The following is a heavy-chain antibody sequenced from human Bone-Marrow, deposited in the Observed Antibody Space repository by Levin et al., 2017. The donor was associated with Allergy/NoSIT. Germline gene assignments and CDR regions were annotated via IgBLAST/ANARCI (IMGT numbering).Heavy chain of an antibody. CDR1: GFTFRTFA. CDR3: AKAGGSDSYRRSYYYPLDV. J-gene: IGHJ6*02. CDR2: ISATGSTT. Sequence: GGSLRLSCAASGFTFRTFAMTWVRQAPGKGLEWISSISATGSTTYYSDSVKGRFSISRDNSKTTLYIQMNNLRAEDSAIYFCAKAGGSDSYRRSYYYPLDVWGQGTTVSVSS. D-gene: IGHD3-16*02. V-gene: IGHV3-23*01.